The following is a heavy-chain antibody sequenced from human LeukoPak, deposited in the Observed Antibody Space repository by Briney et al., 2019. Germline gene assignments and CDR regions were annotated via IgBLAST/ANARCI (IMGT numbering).Heavy chain of an antibody. CDR2: ISGSGGST. CDR3: AKGITIFGVNTIWYYFDY. Sequence: PGGSLRLSCAASGFTFSTYAMSWVRQAPGKGLEWVSAISGSGGSTYYADSVKGRFTISRDNSKNTLYLQMNSLRAEDTAVYYCAKGITIFGVNTIWYYFDYWGQGTLVTVSS. CDR1: GFTFSTYA. J-gene: IGHJ4*02. V-gene: IGHV3-23*01. D-gene: IGHD3-3*01.